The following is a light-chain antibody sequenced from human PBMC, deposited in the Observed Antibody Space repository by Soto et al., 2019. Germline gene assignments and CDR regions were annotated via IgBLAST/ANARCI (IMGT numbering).Light chain of an antibody. CDR2: DAS. Sequence: DIQMTQSPSTLSASIGDRVSITCRASQSISTYVAWYQQKPGKAPRLLIYDASSLESGVPSRFSGSGSETDFTLTISSLQPEDLATYYCQQYNRYSSSTFGQGTKV. J-gene: IGKJ1*01. CDR3: QQYNRYSSST. CDR1: QSISTY. V-gene: IGKV1-5*01.